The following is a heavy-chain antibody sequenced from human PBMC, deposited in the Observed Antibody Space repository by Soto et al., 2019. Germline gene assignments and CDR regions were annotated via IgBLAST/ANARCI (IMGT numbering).Heavy chain of an antibody. Sequence: ASVKVSCKASGYTFTSYGINWVRQAPGQGLEWMGIINPYGGNTGHAQKFQGRVTMTRDTSTSTVYMELSSLRSEDTAVYYCARSYYDSSGYGYWGQGTLVTVSS. V-gene: IGHV1-46*03. CDR2: INPYGGNT. CDR1: GYTFTSYG. CDR3: ARSYYDSSGYGY. J-gene: IGHJ4*02. D-gene: IGHD3-22*01.